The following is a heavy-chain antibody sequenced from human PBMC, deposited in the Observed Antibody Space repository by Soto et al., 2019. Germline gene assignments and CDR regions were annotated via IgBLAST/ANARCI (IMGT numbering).Heavy chain of an antibody. V-gene: IGHV3-7*05. Sequence: EVQLVESGGGLVQPGGSLKVSCSASGFTFSTSWMNWVRQAPGKGLEWVANIKQDGSEVYYVDSVKGRFTVSRDNAKNALYLQMNSLGVEDTAVYFCARGPRHSGAYGGLGTLFPVSS. CDR3: ARGPRHSGAY. D-gene: IGHD6-25*01. J-gene: IGHJ1*01. CDR2: IKQDGSEV. CDR1: GFTFSTSW.